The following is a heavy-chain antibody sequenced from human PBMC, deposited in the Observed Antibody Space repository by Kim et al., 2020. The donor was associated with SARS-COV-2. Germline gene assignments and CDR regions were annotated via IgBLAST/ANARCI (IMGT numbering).Heavy chain of an antibody. CDR1: GGSISSYY. J-gene: IGHJ5*02. CDR3: ARHKRPYYYGSGSYYNVGWFAP. CDR2: IYYSGST. V-gene: IGHV4-59*08. D-gene: IGHD3-10*01. Sequence: SETLSLTCTVSGGSISSYYWSWIRQPPGKGLEWIGYIYYSGSTNYNHSLKSRVTISVDTSKNQFSLKLSSVTAADTAVYYCARHKRPYYYGSGSYYNVGWFAPWGQGTLVTVSS.